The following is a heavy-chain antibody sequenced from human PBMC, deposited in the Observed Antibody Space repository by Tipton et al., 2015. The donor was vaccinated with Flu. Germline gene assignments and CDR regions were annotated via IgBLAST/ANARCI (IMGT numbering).Heavy chain of an antibody. V-gene: IGHV3-30-3*01. Sequence: SLRLSCAASGFTFSSYAMHWVRQAPGKGLEWVAVISYDGSNKYYADSVKGRFTISRGNSKNTLYLQMNSLRAEDTAVYYCARDPAGGPGWELANYYYYGMDVWGQGTTVTVSS. D-gene: IGHD1-26*01. CDR1: GFTFSSYA. CDR2: ISYDGSNK. J-gene: IGHJ6*02. CDR3: ARDPAGGPGWELANYYYYGMDV.